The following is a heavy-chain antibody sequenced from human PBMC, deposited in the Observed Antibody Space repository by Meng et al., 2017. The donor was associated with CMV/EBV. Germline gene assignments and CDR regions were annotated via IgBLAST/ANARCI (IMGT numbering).Heavy chain of an antibody. CDR3: TTVSIVVVPAAIGAEYLQH. V-gene: IGHV3-15*01. Sequence: GGSLRLSCAASGFTFSNAWMSWVRQAPGKGLEWVGRIKSKTDGGTTDYAAPVKGRFTISRDDSKNTLYLQMNSLKTEDTAVYYCTTVSIVVVPAAIGAEYLQHWGQGTLVTVSS. D-gene: IGHD2-2*01. CDR2: IKSKTDGGTT. J-gene: IGHJ1*01. CDR1: GFTFSNAW.